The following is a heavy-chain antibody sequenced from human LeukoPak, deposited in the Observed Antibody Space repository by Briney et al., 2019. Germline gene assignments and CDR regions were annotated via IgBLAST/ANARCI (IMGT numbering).Heavy chain of an antibody. J-gene: IGHJ4*02. D-gene: IGHD5-18*01. CDR3: ASASLSYRDTAMVAN. V-gene: IGHV4-34*01. CDR2: INHSGST. CDR1: GGSFSTYY. Sequence: SETLSLTCAVYGGSFSTYYWSWVRQPPGKGLEWIGEINHSGSTNYNPSLKSRVTISANTSKGQFSLKLTSVTAADTAVYYCASASLSYRDTAMVANWGQGTLATVSS.